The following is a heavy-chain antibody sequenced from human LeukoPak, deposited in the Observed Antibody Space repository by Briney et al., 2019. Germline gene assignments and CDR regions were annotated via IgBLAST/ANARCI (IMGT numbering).Heavy chain of an antibody. J-gene: IGHJ6*02. CDR3: ARGVGYCSSTSCPDYYYYYGMDV. D-gene: IGHD2-2*01. Sequence: ASVKVSCKASGYTFTSYDINWVRQATGQGLEWMGWMNPNSGNTGYAQKFQGRVTITADKSTSTAYMELSSLRSEDTAVYYCARGVGYCSSTSCPDYYYYYGMDVWGQGTTVTVSS. CDR2: MNPNSGNT. CDR1: GYTFTSYD. V-gene: IGHV1-8*01.